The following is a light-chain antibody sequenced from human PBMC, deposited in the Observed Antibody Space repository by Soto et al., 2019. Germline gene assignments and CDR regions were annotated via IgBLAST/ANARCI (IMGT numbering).Light chain of an antibody. Sequence: QSVLTQPASVSGSPGQSIPISCTGTSSDVGSYNLVSWYQQHPGKAPKLMIYEGSKRPSGVANRFSGSKSGNTASLTISWLQAEDEADYYCCSYAGSSTYAFGTGTKVTVL. CDR1: SSDVGSYNL. J-gene: IGLJ1*01. V-gene: IGLV2-23*01. CDR3: CSYAGSSTYA. CDR2: EGS.